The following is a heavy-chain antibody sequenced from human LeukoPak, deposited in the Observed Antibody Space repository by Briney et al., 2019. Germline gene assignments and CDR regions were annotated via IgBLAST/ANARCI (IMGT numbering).Heavy chain of an antibody. J-gene: IGHJ4*02. CDR2: IYYSGNA. V-gene: IGHV4-39*06. D-gene: IGHD1-26*01. CDR3: AREPYDSGSYFDY. CDR1: GGTISGISYF. Sequence: SETLSLTCAVSGGTISGISYFWRGTRQPPGKGLGRIGSIYYSGNAYYYPSLKSRVTVTVDTTNNQVLLKLSSVAAAATAVYYCAREPYDSGSYFDYWGQGTLVTVSS.